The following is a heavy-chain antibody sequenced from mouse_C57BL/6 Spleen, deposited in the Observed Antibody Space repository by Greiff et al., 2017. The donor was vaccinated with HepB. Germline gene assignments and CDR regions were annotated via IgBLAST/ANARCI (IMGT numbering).Heavy chain of an antibody. J-gene: IGHJ4*01. CDR2: ISNGGGST. CDR3: ERQGLEAMDY. CDR1: GFTFSDYY. V-gene: IGHV5-12*01. Sequence: EVMLVESGGGLVQPGGSLKLSCAASGFTFSDYYMYWVRQTPEKRLEWVAYISNGGGSTYYPDTVTGRFTISRDNAKNTLYLQMSRLKSEDTAMYYCERQGLEAMDYWGQGTSVTVSS.